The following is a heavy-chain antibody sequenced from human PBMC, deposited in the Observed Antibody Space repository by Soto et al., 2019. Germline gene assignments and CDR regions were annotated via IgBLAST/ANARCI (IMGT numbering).Heavy chain of an antibody. Sequence: SETLSLTCTVSGGSISSGVYYWSWIRQHPGKGLEWIGYIYYSGSTYYNPSLKSRVTISVDTSKNQFSLKLSSVTAADTAVYYCARERCSSTSCYKNYFDYWGQGTLVTVSS. J-gene: IGHJ4*02. D-gene: IGHD2-2*02. CDR2: IYYSGST. CDR3: ARERCSSTSCYKNYFDY. V-gene: IGHV4-31*03. CDR1: GGSISSGVYY.